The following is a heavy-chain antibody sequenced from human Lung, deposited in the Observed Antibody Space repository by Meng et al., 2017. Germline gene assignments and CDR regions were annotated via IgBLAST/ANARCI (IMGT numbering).Heavy chain of an antibody. D-gene: IGHD1-1*01. CDR2: INRDGTKP. V-gene: IGHV3-74*01. CDR1: GSTFTDHW. Sequence: VQLVGSGGGLVPPGGALRLSCAASGSTFTDHWMHWVRQGPGKGLVWVSRINRDGTKPTYADSVKGRFTISRDNAKNTLYLQMNNLRAEDTAFYYCTNDRLNHWGQGALVTVSS. CDR3: TNDRLNH. J-gene: IGHJ1*01.